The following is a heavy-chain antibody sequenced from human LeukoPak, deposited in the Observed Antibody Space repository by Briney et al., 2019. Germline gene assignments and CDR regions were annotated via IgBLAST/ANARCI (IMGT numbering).Heavy chain of an antibody. CDR2: IYSGGST. V-gene: IGHV3-66*01. CDR1: GFTVSSNY. D-gene: IGHD5-12*01. Sequence: GGSLRLSCAASGFTVSSNYMSWVRQAPGKGLEWVSVIYSGGSTYYADSVKGRFTISRDNSKNTLYLQMNSLRAEDTAVYYCARDRAYDVFDYWGQGTLVTVSS. CDR3: ARDRAYDVFDY. J-gene: IGHJ4*02.